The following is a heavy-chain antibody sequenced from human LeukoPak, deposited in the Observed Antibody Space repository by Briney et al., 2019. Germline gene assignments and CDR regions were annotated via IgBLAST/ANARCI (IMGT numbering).Heavy chain of an antibody. V-gene: IGHV1-18*01. CDR2: ISAYNGNT. J-gene: IGHJ6*02. Sequence: ASVKVSCKASGYTFTSYGISWVRQAPGQGLEWMGWISAYNGNTNYAQKLQGRVTMTTDTSTSTAYMELRSLRSDDTAVYYCARGGLGVGATENYYYGMDVWGQGTTVTVSS. D-gene: IGHD1-26*01. CDR1: GYTFTSYG. CDR3: ARGGLGVGATENYYYGMDV.